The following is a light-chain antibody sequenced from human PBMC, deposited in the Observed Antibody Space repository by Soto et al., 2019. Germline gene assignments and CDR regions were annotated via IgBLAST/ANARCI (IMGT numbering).Light chain of an antibody. CDR1: EDIKTS. CDR3: QQYDSYPRT. CDR2: AAS. J-gene: IGKJ5*01. V-gene: IGKV1-16*02. Sequence: DIEMSQTPSSLSASVGYRVTITFRASEDIKTSVAWFQQKPGQAPESLIFAASLLQDGVPPKFSGRGSGTRFTLTISSLQPDDFATYYCQQYDSYPRTFGQGTRVE.